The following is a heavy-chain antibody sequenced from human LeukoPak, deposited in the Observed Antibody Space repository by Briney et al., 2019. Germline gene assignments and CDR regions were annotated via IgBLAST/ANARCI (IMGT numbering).Heavy chain of an antibody. CDR3: ARGYTVTTHWYFDL. CDR2: ISSSSSYI. J-gene: IGHJ2*01. Sequence: GGSLRLSCAASGFTFSSYGMNWVRQAPGKGLEWVSYISSSSSYIYYADSVKGRFTISRDNAKNSLYLQMNSLRAEDTAVYYCARGYTVTTHWYFDLWGRGTLVTVSS. D-gene: IGHD4-11*01. CDR1: GFTFSSYG. V-gene: IGHV3-21*01.